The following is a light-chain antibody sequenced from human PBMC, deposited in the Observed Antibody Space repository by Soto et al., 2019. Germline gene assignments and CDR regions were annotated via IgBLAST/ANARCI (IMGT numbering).Light chain of an antibody. J-gene: IGKJ4*01. V-gene: IGKV3-15*01. Sequence: EIVMTQSPATLSVSPGERATLSCRASQSVSSDLAWYQQKPGQAPRLLVYDVSSRATGIPARFSGSGSETEFTLTISSLQSEDFAVYYCRQYNNWPLTFGGGTKVEIK. CDR1: QSVSSD. CDR2: DVS. CDR3: RQYNNWPLT.